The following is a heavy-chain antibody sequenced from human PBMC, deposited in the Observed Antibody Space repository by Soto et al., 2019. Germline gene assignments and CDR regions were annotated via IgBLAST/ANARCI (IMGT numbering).Heavy chain of an antibody. J-gene: IGHJ3*02. Sequence: GAVKVCCKTAADTFTACYTHWVRQAPGQRLEWMGWMNPKSGGAYFAQKFQGRVTLTRDTSIGTAYIEVNSLTSDDTAVYFCTRDILENNDGLYGAFDXWGQGTMVTVS. D-gene: IGHD1-1*01. CDR1: ADTFTACY. V-gene: IGHV1-2*02. CDR3: TRDILENNDGLYGAFDX. CDR2: MNPKSGGA.